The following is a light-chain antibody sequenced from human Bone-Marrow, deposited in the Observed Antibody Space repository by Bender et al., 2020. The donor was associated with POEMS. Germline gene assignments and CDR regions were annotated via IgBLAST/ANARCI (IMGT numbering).Light chain of an antibody. CDR2: WSK. J-gene: IGLJ2*01. Sequence: SYVVTQPPSVSVAPGQTARITCGGNSIGAKAVHWYQQKPGQAPVLVIYWSKNRPSGIPERFSGSNSGDTATLTISRAQAGDEAYFYCQVWDRTTLFFGGGTKLTVL. CDR3: QVWDRTTLF. CDR1: SIGAKA. V-gene: IGLV3-9*01.